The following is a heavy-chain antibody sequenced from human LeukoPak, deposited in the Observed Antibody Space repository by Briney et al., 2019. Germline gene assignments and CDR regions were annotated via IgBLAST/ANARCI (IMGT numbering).Heavy chain of an antibody. Sequence: PGGSLRLSCAASGFTFSSYAMSWVRQAPGKGLEWVSAISGSGGSTYYADSVKGRFTISRDNSKNTLYLQMNGLRAEDTAVYYCAKGRRAAAGMSWFDPWGQGTLVTVSS. CDR3: AKGRRAAAGMSWFDP. J-gene: IGHJ5*02. V-gene: IGHV3-23*01. D-gene: IGHD6-13*01. CDR2: ISGSGGST. CDR1: GFTFSSYA.